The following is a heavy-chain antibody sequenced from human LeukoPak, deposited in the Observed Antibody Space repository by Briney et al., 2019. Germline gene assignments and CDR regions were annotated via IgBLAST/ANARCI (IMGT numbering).Heavy chain of an antibody. CDR3: ARGLYNWNVDY. Sequence: PGGSLRLSCAASGFTVSSNYMSWVRQAPGKGLEWVSVIYSGGITYYADSVKGRFTISRDNSKNTLYLQMNTLRAEDTAVYYCARGLYNWNVDYWGQGTLVTVSS. J-gene: IGHJ4*02. CDR2: IYSGGIT. V-gene: IGHV3-53*01. D-gene: IGHD1-20*01. CDR1: GFTVSSNY.